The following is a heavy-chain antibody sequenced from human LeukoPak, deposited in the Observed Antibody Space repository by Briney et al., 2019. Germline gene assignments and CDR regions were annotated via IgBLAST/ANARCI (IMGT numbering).Heavy chain of an antibody. Sequence: QPGRSLRLSGAASGFTFSSYAMHWVRQAPGKGLEWVAVISYDGSNKYYADSVKGRFTISRDNSKNTLYLQMNSLRAEDTAVYYCARDRQWELSSYFDYWGQGALVTVSS. D-gene: IGHD1-26*01. CDR1: GFTFSSYA. V-gene: IGHV3-30-3*01. CDR2: ISYDGSNK. CDR3: ARDRQWELSSYFDY. J-gene: IGHJ4*02.